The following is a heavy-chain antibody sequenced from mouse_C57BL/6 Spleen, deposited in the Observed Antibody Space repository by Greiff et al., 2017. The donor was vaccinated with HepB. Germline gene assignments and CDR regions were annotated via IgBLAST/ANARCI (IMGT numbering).Heavy chain of an antibody. V-gene: IGHV1-54*01. CDR1: GYAFTNYL. CDR2: INPGSGGT. CDR3: ASRLGY. D-gene: IGHD3-1*01. J-gene: IGHJ2*01. Sequence: QVQLQQSGAELVRPGTSVKVSCKASGYAFTNYLIEWVKQRPGQGLEWIGVINPGSGGTNYNEKFKGKATLTADKSSSTAYMQLSSLTSEDSAVYFCASRLGYWGQGTTLTVSS.